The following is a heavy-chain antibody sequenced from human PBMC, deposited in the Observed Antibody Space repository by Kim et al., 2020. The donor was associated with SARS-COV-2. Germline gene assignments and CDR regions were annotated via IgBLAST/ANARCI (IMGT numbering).Heavy chain of an antibody. Sequence: SETLSLICTVSGGSISSYYWSWIRQPPGKGLEWIGYIYYSGSTNYNPSLKSRVTISVDTSKNQFSLKLSSVTAADTAVYYCARQLGYSYGSLGWFYYGMDVWGQGTTVTVSS. CDR3: ARQLGYSYGSLGWFYYGMDV. D-gene: IGHD5-18*01. J-gene: IGHJ6*02. V-gene: IGHV4-59*08. CDR1: GGSISSYY. CDR2: IYYSGST.